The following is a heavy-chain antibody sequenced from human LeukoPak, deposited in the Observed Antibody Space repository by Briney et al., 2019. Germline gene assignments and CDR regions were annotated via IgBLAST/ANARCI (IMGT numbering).Heavy chain of an antibody. J-gene: IGHJ5*02. CDR3: ARETIIVGRAEFGP. V-gene: IGHV4-59*01. Sequence: SETLSLTCTVSGGSISSYYWSWIRQPPGKGLEWIGYIYYGGITNYNPSLKSRVTISVDTSKNQFSLKLSSVTAADTAVYYCARETIIVGRAEFGPWGQGTLVTVSS. CDR1: GGSISSYY. D-gene: IGHD3-22*01. CDR2: IYYGGIT.